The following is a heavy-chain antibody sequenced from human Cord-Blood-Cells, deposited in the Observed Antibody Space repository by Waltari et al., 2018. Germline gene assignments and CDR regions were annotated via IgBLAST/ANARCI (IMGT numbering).Heavy chain of an antibody. V-gene: IGHV3-9*01. CDR2: ISWNSGII. CDR1: GFTFDDYA. D-gene: IGHD6-25*01. J-gene: IGHJ3*02. Sequence: EVLMVESWGGLVQPGRSLRLSCAASGFTFDDYAMHWVRQAPGKGLEWVSGISWNSGIIGYADSVKGRFTISRDNAKNALYLQMNSLRAEDTALYYCAKDTESPSGNFDAFDIWGHGTMVTVSS. CDR3: AKDTESPSGNFDAFDI.